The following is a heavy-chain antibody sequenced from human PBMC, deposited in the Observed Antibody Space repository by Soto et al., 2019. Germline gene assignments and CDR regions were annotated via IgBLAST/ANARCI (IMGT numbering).Heavy chain of an antibody. V-gene: IGHV1-3*01. CDR2: INAGNGNT. CDR1: GYTFTNYA. CDR3: ARVSGYYLPDY. J-gene: IGHJ4*02. Sequence: ASVKVSCKASGYTFTNYAMHWVRQAPGQKLEWMGWINAGNGNTKYSQKFQGRVTITRDTSASTAYMELSSLRSEDTAVYYCARVSGYYLPDYWGQGTLVTVSS. D-gene: IGHD5-12*01.